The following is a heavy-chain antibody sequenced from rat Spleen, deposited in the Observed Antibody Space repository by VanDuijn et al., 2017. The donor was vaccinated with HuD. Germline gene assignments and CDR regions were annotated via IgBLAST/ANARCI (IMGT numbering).Heavy chain of an antibody. V-gene: IGHV5-58*01. CDR1: TLRSYW. CDR3: AKLSSGFPY. CDR2: INVDGGNT. D-gene: IGHD3-2*01. J-gene: IGHJ3*01. Sequence: TLRSYWRYWIRQAPGKGLEWISSINVDGGNTYYPDSVKGRFTISRDNAENTVYLIMNSLRSEDTATYYCAKLSSGFPYWGQGTLVTVSS.